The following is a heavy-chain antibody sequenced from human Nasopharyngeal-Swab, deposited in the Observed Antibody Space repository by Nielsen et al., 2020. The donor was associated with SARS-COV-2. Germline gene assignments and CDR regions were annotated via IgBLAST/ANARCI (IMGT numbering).Heavy chain of an antibody. CDR3: ARDRLSQGYDFWSGYYPDAFDI. D-gene: IGHD3-3*01. CDR1: GFTFSDYY. CDR2: ISSSSSYT. V-gene: IGHV3-11*06. J-gene: IGHJ3*02. Sequence: GESLKISCAASGFTFSDYYMSWIRQAPGKGLEWVSYISSSSSYTNHADSVKGRFTISRDNAKNSLYLQMNSLRAEDTAVYYCARDRLSQGYDFWSGYYPDAFDIWGQGTMVTVSS.